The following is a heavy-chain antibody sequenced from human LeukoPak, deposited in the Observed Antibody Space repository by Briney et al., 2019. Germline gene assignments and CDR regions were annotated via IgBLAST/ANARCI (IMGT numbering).Heavy chain of an antibody. CDR2: ISYDGSNK. V-gene: IGHV3-30-3*01. CDR1: GFTLSRNA. D-gene: IGHD3-9*01. J-gene: IGHJ4*02. Sequence: PGTSLRPSCAASGFTLSRNAMHWVRQAPGKGLEWAAVISYDGSNKDYADSVKGRFTISRDSSKNTLFLQMNSLGAEDTAVYYCARGLRYFDWDSWGQGTLVTVSS. CDR3: ARGLRYFDWDS.